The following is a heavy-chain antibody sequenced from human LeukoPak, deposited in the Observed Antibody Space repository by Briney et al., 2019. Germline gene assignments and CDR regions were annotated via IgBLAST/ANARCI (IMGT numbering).Heavy chain of an antibody. CDR1: GGSFSGYY. J-gene: IGHJ4*02. V-gene: IGHV4-34*01. CDR3: ARSGYSYGYTW. Sequence: SETLSLTCAVYGGSFSGYYWSWIRQPPGKGLEWIGEINHSGSTNYNPSLKSRVTISVDTSKNQFSLKLSSVTAADTAVYYCARSGYSYGYTWWGQGTLVTVSS. CDR2: INHSGST. D-gene: IGHD5-18*01.